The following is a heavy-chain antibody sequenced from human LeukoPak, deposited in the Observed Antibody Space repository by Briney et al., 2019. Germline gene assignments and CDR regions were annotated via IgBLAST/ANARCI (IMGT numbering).Heavy chain of an antibody. V-gene: IGHV4-59*08. Sequence: PSETLSLTCTVSGGSVRSYYWGWIRQPPGKGLEWIGYIHYSESTKYNPSLKSRVTMSVDTSKNQFSLKLSSVTAADTAVYYCASRSGSFSDALDIWGQGTLVTVSS. CDR2: IHYSEST. J-gene: IGHJ3*02. CDR3: ASRSGSFSDALDI. D-gene: IGHD3-10*01. CDR1: GGSVRSYY.